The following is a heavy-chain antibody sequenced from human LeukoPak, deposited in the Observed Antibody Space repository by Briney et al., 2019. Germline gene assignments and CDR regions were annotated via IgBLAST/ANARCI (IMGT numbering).Heavy chain of an antibody. Sequence: ASVKVSCKASGYRFTRYGISWVRQAPGQGLEWMAWISAYSGNTNYAQKFQGRVTMTTDTSSSTAYMEMRSLSYEDTALYYCARVRYCTSTSCYGPEDDAFDIWGQGTMVTVSS. CDR2: ISAYSGNT. V-gene: IGHV1-18*01. J-gene: IGHJ3*02. D-gene: IGHD2-2*01. CDR3: ARVRYCTSTSCYGPEDDAFDI. CDR1: GYRFTRYG.